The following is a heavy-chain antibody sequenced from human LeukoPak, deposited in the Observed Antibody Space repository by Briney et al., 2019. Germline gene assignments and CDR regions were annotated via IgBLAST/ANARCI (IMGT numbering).Heavy chain of an antibody. CDR3: ARVKVAYCSGGTSEAPCSRQYYFDY. CDR1: GGSISSYY. V-gene: IGHV4-4*07. J-gene: IGHJ4*02. D-gene: IGHD2-15*01. Sequence: SETLSLTCTVSGGSISSYYWSWIRQPAGKGLEWIGRIYTSGSTNYNPSLKSRVTMSVDTSKNQFSLKLSSVTAADTAVYYCARVKVAYCSGGTSEAPCSRQYYFDYWGQGTLVTVSS. CDR2: IYTSGST.